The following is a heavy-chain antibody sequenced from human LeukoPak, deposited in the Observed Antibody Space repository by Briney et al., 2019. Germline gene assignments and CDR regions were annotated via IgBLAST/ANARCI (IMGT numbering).Heavy chain of an antibody. CDR2: ISSSSTYI. V-gene: IGHV3-21*01. CDR3: ARDRWGGGYYFGY. CDR1: GFTFSSYS. D-gene: IGHD3-16*01. Sequence: PGGSLRLSCAASGFTFSSYSMNWVRQAPGKGLEWVSSISSSSTYIYYADSVKGRFTISRDNAKNSLYLQMNSLRAEDTAVYYCARDRWGGGYYFGYWGQGTLVTVSA. J-gene: IGHJ4*02.